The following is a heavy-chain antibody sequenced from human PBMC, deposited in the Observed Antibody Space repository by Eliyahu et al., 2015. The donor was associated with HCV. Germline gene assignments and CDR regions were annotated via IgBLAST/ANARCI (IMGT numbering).Heavy chain of an antibody. CDR2: XHYSGSI. Sequence: QLQLQESGPGLVKPSETLSLTXXVSGGPISSGTWSWGWIRQPPGKSLEWIGXXHYSGSIYYNPSLRSRVTMSKDTSKNQFSLILSSVTAADTAVYYCARLPTGYPNWFDAWGQGTQVTVSS. J-gene: IGHJ5*02. V-gene: IGHV4-39*01. CDR1: GGPISSGTWS. D-gene: IGHD3-9*01. CDR3: ARLPTGYPNWFDA.